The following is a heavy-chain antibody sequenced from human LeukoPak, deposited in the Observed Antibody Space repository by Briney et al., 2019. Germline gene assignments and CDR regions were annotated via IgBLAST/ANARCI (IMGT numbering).Heavy chain of an antibody. CDR2: IYTSGST. Sequence: PSETLSLTCTVSGGSISSGSYYWSWIRQPAGKGLEWIGRIYTSGSTNYNPSLKSRVTISVDTSKNQFSLKLSSVTAADTAVYYCARALPVGANDAFDIWGQGTMVTVSS. J-gene: IGHJ3*02. V-gene: IGHV4-61*02. CDR3: ARALPVGANDAFDI. D-gene: IGHD1-26*01. CDR1: GGSISSGSYY.